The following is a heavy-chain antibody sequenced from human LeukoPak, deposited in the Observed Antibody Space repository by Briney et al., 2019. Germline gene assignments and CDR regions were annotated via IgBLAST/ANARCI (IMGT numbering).Heavy chain of an antibody. J-gene: IGHJ4*02. Sequence: SETLSLACAVYGGSFSGYYWSWIRQPPGKGLEWIGEINHSGSTNYNPSLKSRVTISVDTSKNQFSLKLSSVTAADTAVYYCARAAGSSRPYYFDYWGQGTLVTVSS. CDR2: INHSGST. V-gene: IGHV4-34*01. D-gene: IGHD2-2*01. CDR1: GGSFSGYY. CDR3: ARAAGSSRPYYFDY.